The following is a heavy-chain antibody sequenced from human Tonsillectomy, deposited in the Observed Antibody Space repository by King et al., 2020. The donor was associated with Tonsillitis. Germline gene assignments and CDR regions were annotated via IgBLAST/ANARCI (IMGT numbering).Heavy chain of an antibody. V-gene: IGHV3-23*04. CDR2: ITAGGGST. J-gene: IGHJ5*02. Sequence: VQLVESGGGLIQPGGSLRLSCAASGFTFSGYAMTWVRQAPGKGLEWVSVITAGGGSTYYADSVKGRFTISRDNSMNTLYLQMNSLRAEDTAIYYCAKESPAYDCWSGHQSWGQGTLVTVSA. CDR1: GFTFSGYA. CDR3: AKESPAYDCWSGHQS. D-gene: IGHD3-3*01.